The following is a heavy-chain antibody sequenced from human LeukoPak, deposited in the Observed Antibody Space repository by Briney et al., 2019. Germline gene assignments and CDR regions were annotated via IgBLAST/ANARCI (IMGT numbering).Heavy chain of an antibody. V-gene: IGHV1-46*03. CDR2: INPSGGST. J-gene: IGHJ4*02. Sequence: GASVKVSCKASVYTFTTYYMHWVRQAPGQGLEWMGIINPSGGSTSYAQKFQGRVTMTRDTSTSTVYMELSSLRSEDTAVYYCATIAVAGTGGYFDYWGQGTLVTVSS. CDR1: VYTFTTYY. CDR3: ATIAVAGTGGYFDY. D-gene: IGHD6-19*01.